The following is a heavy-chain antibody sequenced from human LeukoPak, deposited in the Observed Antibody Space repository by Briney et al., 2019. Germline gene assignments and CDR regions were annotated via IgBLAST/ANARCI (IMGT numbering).Heavy chain of an antibody. J-gene: IGHJ5*02. D-gene: IGHD3-16*01. V-gene: IGHV4-59*01. Sequence: SETLSLTCSVSGGSISTYFWSWLRQPPGKGLEWIGYIYYTGSTNYNPSLKSRVTISLDTSKNQFSLKLSSVTAADTAVYYCARDLGVLHDLGFDPWDPGTLVTVSS. CDR3: ARDLGVLHDLGFDP. CDR1: GGSISTYF. CDR2: IYYTGST.